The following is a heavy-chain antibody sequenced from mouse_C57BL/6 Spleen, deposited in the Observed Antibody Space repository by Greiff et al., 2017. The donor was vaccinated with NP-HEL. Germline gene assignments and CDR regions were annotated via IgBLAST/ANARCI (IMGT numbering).Heavy chain of an antibody. Sequence: EVKLVESGEGLVKPGGSLKLSCAASGFTFSSYAMSWVRQTPEKRLEWVAYISSGGDYIYYADTVKGRFTISRDNARNTLYLQMSSLESEDTAMYYCTRGGLGKFLYYFGYWGQGTTLTVSS. CDR1: GFTFSSYA. CDR3: TRGGLGKFLYYFGY. V-gene: IGHV5-9-1*02. D-gene: IGHD2-1*01. CDR2: ISSGGDYI. J-gene: IGHJ2*01.